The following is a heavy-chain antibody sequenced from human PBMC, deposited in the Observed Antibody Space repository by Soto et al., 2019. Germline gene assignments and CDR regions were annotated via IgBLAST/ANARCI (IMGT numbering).Heavy chain of an antibody. CDR2: ISISSSTR. V-gene: IGHV3-48*02. J-gene: IGHJ4*02. CDR3: ARGGGFFDY. CDR1: GFTFSSYV. D-gene: IGHD3-10*01. Sequence: EVQLVESGGGLVQPGGSLRLSCAASGFTFSSYVINWVRQAPGKGLEWVSYISISSSTRYYADSVRGRFTSSRDNAKNSLYLQMNSLRDEDTAVYYCARGGGFFDYWGQGTLVTVSS.